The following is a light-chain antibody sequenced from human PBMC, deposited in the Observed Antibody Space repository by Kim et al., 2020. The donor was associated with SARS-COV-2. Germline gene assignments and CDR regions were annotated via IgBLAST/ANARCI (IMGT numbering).Light chain of an antibody. CDR1: QRVSSSY. CDR3: QQYGSSPEYT. V-gene: IGKV3-20*01. Sequence: SPGERATLSCRASQRVSSSYLAWYQQKPGQAPRLLIYGASSRATGIPDRFSGSGSGTDFTLTISRLEPGDFAVYYCQQYGSSPEYTFGQGTKLEI. J-gene: IGKJ2*01. CDR2: GAS.